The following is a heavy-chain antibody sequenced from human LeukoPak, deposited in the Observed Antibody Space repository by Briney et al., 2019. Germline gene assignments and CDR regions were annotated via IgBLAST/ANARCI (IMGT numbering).Heavy chain of an antibody. CDR1: GDSVSSNSAA. D-gene: IGHD3-22*01. CDR2: TYYRSKWYN. J-gene: IGHJ4*02. V-gene: IGHV6-1*01. Sequence: SQTLSLTCAISGDSVSSNSAAWNWIRQSPSRGLEWLGRTYYRSKWYNDYAVSVKSRITINPDTSKNQFSLQLNSVTPEDTAVCLCAREGADYSDSSGSFDYWGQGTLVTVSS. CDR3: AREGADYSDSSGSFDY.